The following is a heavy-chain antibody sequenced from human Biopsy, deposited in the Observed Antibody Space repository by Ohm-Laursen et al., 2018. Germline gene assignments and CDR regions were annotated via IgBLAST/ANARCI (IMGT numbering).Heavy chain of an antibody. V-gene: IGHV1-69*11. Sequence: SSVKVSCKTPTGTFNSYGIIWVRQAPGQGLEWMGRIIPILRTTAYAQTFLGRVTITTDSPTSTVDMELTSLTSDDTAVYFCAREAIGYQLPCDDWGQGTLVTVSS. CDR3: AREAIGYQLPCDD. D-gene: IGHD2-2*01. CDR2: IIPILRTT. CDR1: TGTFNSYG. J-gene: IGHJ4*02.